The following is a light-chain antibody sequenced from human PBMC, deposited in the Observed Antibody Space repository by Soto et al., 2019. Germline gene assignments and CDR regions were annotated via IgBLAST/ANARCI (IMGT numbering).Light chain of an antibody. V-gene: IGKV1-5*01. J-gene: IGKJ4*01. CDR3: QQYNTYSSLT. Sequence: DIQMTKSPSTLSASVGDRVTITCRASQSTSSWLAWYQQKLGRAPRLLIYDASSLESGVPSRFSGSGYGTEFTLTISSLQPDDFATYYCQQYNTYSSLTFGGGTKVDIK. CDR2: DAS. CDR1: QSTSSW.